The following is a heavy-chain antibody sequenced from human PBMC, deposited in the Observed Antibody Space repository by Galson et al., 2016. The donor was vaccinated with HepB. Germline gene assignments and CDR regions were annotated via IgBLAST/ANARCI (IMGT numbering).Heavy chain of an antibody. D-gene: IGHD1-1*01. CDR3: ARGQTETGTTDYRPYFDY. CDR2: IDWDDDK. V-gene: IGHV2-70*04. J-gene: IGHJ4*02. Sequence: PALVKPTQTLTLTCTFSGFSLRTSGMRVTWIRQPPGKALEWLARIDWDDDKFYSTSLKTRLTISKDTSQNQVVLTMTNMDPEDTATYYCARGQTETGTTDYRPYFDYWGQGTLVTVSS. CDR1: GFSLRTSGMR.